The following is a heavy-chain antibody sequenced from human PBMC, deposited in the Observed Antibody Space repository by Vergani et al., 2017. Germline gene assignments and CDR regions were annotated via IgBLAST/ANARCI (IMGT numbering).Heavy chain of an antibody. Sequence: EVQLLESGGGLVQPGGSLRLSCAASGFTFSSYAMSWVRQAPGKGLEGVSAISGSGGSTYYADSVKGRFTIARDNSKNTLYLQMNSLRAEDTAVYYCAKGYSSGWYNEAFDIWGQGTMVTVSS. CDR3: AKGYSSGWYNEAFDI. D-gene: IGHD6-19*01. CDR1: GFTFSSYA. J-gene: IGHJ3*02. CDR2: ISGSGGST. V-gene: IGHV3-23*01.